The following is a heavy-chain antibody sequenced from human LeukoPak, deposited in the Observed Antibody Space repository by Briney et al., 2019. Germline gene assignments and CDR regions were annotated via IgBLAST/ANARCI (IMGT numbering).Heavy chain of an antibody. CDR3: ARDQLPHEVDYYYYGMDV. Sequence: GSSVKVSRKASGGTFISYAISWVRQAPGQGLEWMGGIIPIFGTANYAQKFQGRVTITADESTSTAYMELSSLRSEDTAVYYCARDQLPHEVDYYYYGMDVWGQGTTVTVSS. V-gene: IGHV1-69*01. D-gene: IGHD2-2*01. CDR1: GGTFISYA. J-gene: IGHJ6*02. CDR2: IIPIFGTA.